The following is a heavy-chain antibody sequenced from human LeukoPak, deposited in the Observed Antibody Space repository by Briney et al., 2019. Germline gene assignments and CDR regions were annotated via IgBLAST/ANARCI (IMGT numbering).Heavy chain of an antibody. Sequence: ASVKVSCKASGGTFSSYAISWVRQATGQGLEWMGWMNPNSGNTGYAQKFQGRVTMTRNTSISTAYMELSSLRSEDTAVYYCAREGDYGAGYDYWGQGTLVTVST. V-gene: IGHV1-8*02. CDR3: AREGDYGAGYDY. CDR1: GGTFSSYA. J-gene: IGHJ4*02. CDR2: MNPNSGNT. D-gene: IGHD4-17*01.